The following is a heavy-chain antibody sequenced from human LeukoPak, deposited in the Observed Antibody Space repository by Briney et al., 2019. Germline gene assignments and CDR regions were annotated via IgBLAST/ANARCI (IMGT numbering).Heavy chain of an antibody. J-gene: IGHJ5*02. CDR1: GFTFSTYW. CDR2: IKQDGSEK. V-gene: IGHV3-7*01. CDR3: ARGLGYCSGGSCPPPSP. D-gene: IGHD2-15*01. Sequence: GGSLRLSCAASGFTFSTYWMSWVRQAPGKGLEWVANIKQDGSEKYYVDSVKGRFTISRDNAKNSLYLQMNSLRAEDTAAYYCARGLGYCSGGSCPPPSPWGQGTLVTVSS.